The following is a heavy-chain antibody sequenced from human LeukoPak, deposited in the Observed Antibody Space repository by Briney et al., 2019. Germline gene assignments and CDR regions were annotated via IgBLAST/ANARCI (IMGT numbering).Heavy chain of an antibody. V-gene: IGHV3-48*04. CDR3: ARDQALLQQQLVFDY. J-gene: IGHJ4*02. CDR1: GFIFSSYS. D-gene: IGHD6-13*01. Sequence: GGSLRLSCAASGFIFSSYSMNWVRQAPGKGLEWVSYISSSSSTIYYADSVKGRFTISRDNAKNSLYLQMNSLRAEDTAVYYCARDQALLQQQLVFDYWGQGTLVTVSS. CDR2: ISSSSSTI.